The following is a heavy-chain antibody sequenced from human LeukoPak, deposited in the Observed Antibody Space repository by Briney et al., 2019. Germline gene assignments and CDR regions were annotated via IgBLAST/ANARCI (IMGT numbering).Heavy chain of an antibody. CDR2: IIPIFGTA. D-gene: IGHD3-10*01. V-gene: IGHV1-69*13. CDR3: ASPLLSYYYYGIDV. J-gene: IGHJ6*02. Sequence: SVKVSCKASGGTFSSYAISWVRQAPGQGLEWMGGIIPIFGTANYAQKFQGRVTITADESTSTAYMELSSLRSEDTAVYYCASPLLSYYYYGIDVWGQGTTVTVSS. CDR1: GGTFSSYA.